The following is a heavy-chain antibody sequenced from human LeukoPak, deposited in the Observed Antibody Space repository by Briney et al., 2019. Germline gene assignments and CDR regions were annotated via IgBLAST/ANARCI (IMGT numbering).Heavy chain of an antibody. J-gene: IGHJ4*02. CDR2: INTDGSST. Sequence: GGSLRLSCAASGFTFSSYWMHWVRQAPGKGLVWVSRINTDGSSTSYADSVKGRFTISRDNAKNTLYLQMNSLRAEDTAVYYCAREDHSGYDSRGFDYWGQGTLVTVSS. D-gene: IGHD5-12*01. CDR1: GFTFSSYW. V-gene: IGHV3-74*01. CDR3: AREDHSGYDSRGFDY.